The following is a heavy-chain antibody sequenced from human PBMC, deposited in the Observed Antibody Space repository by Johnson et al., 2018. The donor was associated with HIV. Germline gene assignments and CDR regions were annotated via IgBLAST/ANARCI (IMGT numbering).Heavy chain of an antibody. CDR2: ITYDGRNK. CDR3: GRPRIQLWSLDAFDI. CDR1: GFTFSS. D-gene: IGHD5-18*01. V-gene: IGHV3-30*04. Sequence: QVQLVESGGGLVQPGRSLRLSCAASGFTFSSMHWDRQAPGTGLERVPVITYDGRNKNYAHSVRGRLSISRDNSKNTLYLKMHSLRVEDTAVYYCGRPRIQLWSLDAFDIWGQGTMLTVSS. J-gene: IGHJ3*02.